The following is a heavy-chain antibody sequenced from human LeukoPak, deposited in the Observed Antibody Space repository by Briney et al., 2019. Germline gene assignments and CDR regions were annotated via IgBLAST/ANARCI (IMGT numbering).Heavy chain of an antibody. D-gene: IGHD3-10*01. J-gene: IGHJ4*03. V-gene: IGHV1-69*13. CDR3: ARSMGRGAAYGL. CDR2: INPIYGKA. Sequence: GASVRVSCRLSGDKFNNDVISWVRQAPGQGLEWIGEINPIYGKANYAQKCQGRVTITVDESTNTVDINLRSLGREDTAMYFCARSMGRGAAYGLWGQGTLVTVSS. CDR1: GDKFNNDV.